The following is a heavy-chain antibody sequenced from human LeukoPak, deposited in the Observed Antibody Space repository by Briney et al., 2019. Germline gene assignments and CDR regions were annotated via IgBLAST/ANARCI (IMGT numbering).Heavy chain of an antibody. J-gene: IGHJ5*02. CDR3: ARTGGAGSPSDT. D-gene: IGHD3-10*01. Sequence: PGGSLRLSCAASGFTFSSYEMNWVRQAPGKGLEWVSYISSSGGITYYADSVKGRFTISRDNAKNSLYLEMNSLRDDDTAVYCARTGGAGSPSDTWGQGTLVTVSS. CDR1: GFTFSSYE. V-gene: IGHV3-48*03. CDR2: ISSSGGIT.